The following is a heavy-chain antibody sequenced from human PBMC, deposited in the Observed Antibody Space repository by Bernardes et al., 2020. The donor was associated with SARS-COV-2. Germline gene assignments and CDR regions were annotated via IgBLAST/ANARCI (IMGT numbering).Heavy chain of an antibody. J-gene: IGHJ4*02. CDR3: GPFDY. CDR2: ISGSDGYT. V-gene: IGHV3-23*01. Sequence: GGSLRLSCAGSGITFSNYVMSWVRQAPGKGLEWVSSISGSDGYTYYADSVKGRFTISRDISKNTLSLQMNSLRAEDTAVYYCGPFDYWGQGTLVTVSS. CDR1: GITFSNYV.